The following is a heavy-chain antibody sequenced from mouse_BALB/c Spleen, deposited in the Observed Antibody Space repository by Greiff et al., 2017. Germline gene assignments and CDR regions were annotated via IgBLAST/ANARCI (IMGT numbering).Heavy chain of an antibody. J-gene: IGHJ2*01. CDR1: GYSITSDYA. CDR3: ARGHYGSSGGYYFDY. Sequence: EVKLMESGPGLVKPSQSLSLTCTVTGYSITSDYAWNWIRQFPGNKLEWMGYISYSGSTSYNPSLKSRISITRDTSKNQFFLQLNSVTTEDTATYYCARGHYGSSGGYYFDYWGQGTTLTVSS. CDR2: ISYSGST. V-gene: IGHV3-2*02. D-gene: IGHD1-1*01.